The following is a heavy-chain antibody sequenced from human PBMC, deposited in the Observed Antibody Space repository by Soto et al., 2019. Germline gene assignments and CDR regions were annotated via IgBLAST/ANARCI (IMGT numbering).Heavy chain of an antibody. CDR3: ARLLSKGGIGYCSGGSCYPHRAFDI. Sequence: EVQLVQSGAEVKKPGESLKISCKGSGYSFTSYWIGWVRQMPGKGLEWMGIIYPGDSDTRYSPSFQGQVTISADKSISTAYLQWSSLKASDTAMYYCARLLSKGGIGYCSGGSCYPHRAFDIWGQGTMVTVSS. V-gene: IGHV5-51*03. CDR1: GYSFTSYW. D-gene: IGHD2-15*01. CDR2: IYPGDSDT. J-gene: IGHJ3*02.